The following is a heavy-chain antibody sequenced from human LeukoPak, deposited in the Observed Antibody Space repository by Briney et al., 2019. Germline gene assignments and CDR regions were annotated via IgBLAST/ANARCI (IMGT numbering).Heavy chain of an antibody. V-gene: IGHV4-34*01. Sequence: PSETLSLMCSVYGGSFSDYFWGWIRQPPGKGLEWIGEIDDGGNTNYNPSLMSRVLVTMEKSKKQFSLVTRSVTAADTAVYYCARFSKITWGDWGDAFDVWGQGTTVIVSS. D-gene: IGHD2-21*02. J-gene: IGHJ3*01. CDR3: ARFSKITWGDWGDAFDV. CDR2: IDDGGNT. CDR1: GGSFSDYF.